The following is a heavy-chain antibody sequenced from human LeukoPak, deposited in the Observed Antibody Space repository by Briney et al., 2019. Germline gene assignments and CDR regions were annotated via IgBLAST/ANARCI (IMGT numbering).Heavy chain of an antibody. Sequence: ASVKVSCKASGYTFTSYGISWVRQAPGQGLEWMGWISAYNGNTNYAQKLQGRVTMTTDTSTSTAYMELRSLRSDDTAVYYCARAVYYYDRSGYPNTLDSWGQGTLVTVSS. CDR3: ARAVYYYDRSGYPNTLDS. CDR1: GYTFTSYG. D-gene: IGHD3-22*01. CDR2: ISAYNGNT. J-gene: IGHJ4*02. V-gene: IGHV1-18*01.